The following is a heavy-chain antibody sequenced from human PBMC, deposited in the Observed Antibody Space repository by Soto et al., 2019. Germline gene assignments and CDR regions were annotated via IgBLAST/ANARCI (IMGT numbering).Heavy chain of an antibody. CDR2: HYSGGST. Sequence: GVSLRLSGAISGFSVSSNYLSCVRQAPGKGLEWVSVHYSGGSTYYADSVQGRFTISRDKSNNTLYLQMRRVRAEDTAVYFCARHRHPRGTVGATSPLDPWGQGTQVTV. V-gene: IGHV3-53*01. J-gene: IGHJ5*02. CDR3: ARHRHPRGTVGATSPLDP. D-gene: IGHD1-26*01. CDR1: GFSVSSNY.